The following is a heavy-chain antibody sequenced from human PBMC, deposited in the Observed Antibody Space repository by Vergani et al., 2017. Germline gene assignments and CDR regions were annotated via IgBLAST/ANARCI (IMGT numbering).Heavy chain of an antibody. Sequence: QVQLQESGPGLVKPSETLSLTCAVSGFSIDNGYYWDWIRQPPGKGLEWIGSIYYSGSTNYNPSLKSRVTISVDTSKNQFSLKLSSVTAADTAVYYCARTRDGYNYGAFDIWGQGTMVTVSS. J-gene: IGHJ3*02. CDR3: ARTRDGYNYGAFDI. CDR2: IYYSGST. D-gene: IGHD5-24*01. CDR1: GFSIDNGYY. V-gene: IGHV4-38-2*01.